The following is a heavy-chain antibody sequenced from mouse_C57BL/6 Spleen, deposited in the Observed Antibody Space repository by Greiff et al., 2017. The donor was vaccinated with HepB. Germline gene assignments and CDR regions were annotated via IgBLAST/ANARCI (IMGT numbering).Heavy chain of an antibody. D-gene: IGHD1-1*01. CDR3: ARDRVIYYDGSTAMDY. J-gene: IGHJ4*01. CDR2: ISDGGSYT. CDR1: GFTFSSYA. V-gene: IGHV5-4*01. Sequence: EVHLVESGGGLVKPGGSLKLSCAASGFTFSSYAMSWVRQTPEKRLEWVATISDGGSYTYYPDNVKGRFTISRDNAKNNLYLQMSHLKSEDTAMYYCARDRVIYYDGSTAMDYWGQGTSVTVSS.